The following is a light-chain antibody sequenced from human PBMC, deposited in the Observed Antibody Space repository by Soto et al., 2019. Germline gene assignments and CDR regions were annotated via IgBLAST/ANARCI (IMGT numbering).Light chain of an antibody. Sequence: DIQMTQSPSSLSASVGDRVTITCRASQSISSYLNWYQQKPGKAPKLLIYAASSLQSGVPSRFSGSGSGTAFTLTISSLQPEDFATYYCQQGYSTLVAFGQGTKVEIK. V-gene: IGKV1-39*01. CDR1: QSISSY. CDR3: QQGYSTLVA. CDR2: AAS. J-gene: IGKJ1*01.